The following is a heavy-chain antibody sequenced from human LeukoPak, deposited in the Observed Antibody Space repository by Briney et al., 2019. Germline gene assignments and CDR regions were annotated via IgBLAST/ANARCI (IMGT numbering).Heavy chain of an antibody. D-gene: IGHD6-19*01. J-gene: IGHJ4*02. Sequence: PGGSLRLSCAASGFTFSSYWMSWVRQAPGKGLEWVANIKQDGSEKYYVDSVKGRFTISRDNAKNSLYLQMNSLRAEDTAVYYCASFTSSSGWYCSDYWGQGTLVTVSS. CDR3: ASFTSSSGWYCSDY. CDR1: GFTFSSYW. V-gene: IGHV3-7*01. CDR2: IKQDGSEK.